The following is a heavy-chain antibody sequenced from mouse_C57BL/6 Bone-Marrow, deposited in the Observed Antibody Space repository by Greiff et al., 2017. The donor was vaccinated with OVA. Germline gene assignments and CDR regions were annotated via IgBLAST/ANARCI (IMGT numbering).Heavy chain of an antibody. J-gene: IGHJ4*01. Sequence: EVQVVESGGDLVKPGGSLKLSCAASGFTFSSYGISWVRQTPDKRLEWVATISRGGSYTYYPDSVKGRFTISRDNAKNTLYLQMSSLKSEDTAMYYCARRWLLRAMDYWGQGTSVTVSS. D-gene: IGHD2-3*01. CDR2: ISRGGSYT. V-gene: IGHV5-6*01. CDR1: GFTFSSYG. CDR3: ARRWLLRAMDY.